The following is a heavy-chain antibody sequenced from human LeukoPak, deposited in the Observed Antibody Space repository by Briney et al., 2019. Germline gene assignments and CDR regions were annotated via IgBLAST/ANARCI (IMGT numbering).Heavy chain of an antibody. V-gene: IGHV3-11*05. CDR1: GFTVSGNY. Sequence: PGGSLRLSCAASGFTVSGNYMSWVRQPPGKGPEWISYVMSARGSTNYADSVKGRFTISRDNAKNSVALQLDGLRADDTAVYFCTRERRGSYYAFESWGQGTLVTVSS. CDR3: TRERRGSYYAFES. D-gene: IGHD3-16*01. J-gene: IGHJ4*02. CDR2: VMSARGST.